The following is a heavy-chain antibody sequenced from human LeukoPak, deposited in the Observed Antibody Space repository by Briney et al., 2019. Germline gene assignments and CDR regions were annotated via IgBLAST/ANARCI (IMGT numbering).Heavy chain of an antibody. D-gene: IGHD3-16*01. CDR1: GYAFTSHY. CDR3: ARTLDGADAFDI. J-gene: IGHJ3*02. Sequence: ASVKVSCKASGYAFTSHYMHWVRQAPEQGREWMGRINPSGGSTSYAQKFQGRVIMTRDMSTRTDYMELSSLRYEDTAVYYCARTLDGADAFDIWGQGTMVTVSS. V-gene: IGHV1-46*01. CDR2: INPSGGST.